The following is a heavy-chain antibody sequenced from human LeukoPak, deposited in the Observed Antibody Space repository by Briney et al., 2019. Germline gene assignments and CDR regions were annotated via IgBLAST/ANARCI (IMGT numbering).Heavy chain of an antibody. Sequence: GGSLRLSCAASGFTVSSNYMSWLRQAPGKGLEWVSATNSGGYTDYADSVKGRFTISRDNSKNTLYLQMNSLRAEDTAVYYCARDLNFWGQGTLVTVSS. CDR1: GFTVSSNY. CDR2: TNSGGYT. V-gene: IGHV3-53*01. CDR3: ARDLNF. J-gene: IGHJ4*02.